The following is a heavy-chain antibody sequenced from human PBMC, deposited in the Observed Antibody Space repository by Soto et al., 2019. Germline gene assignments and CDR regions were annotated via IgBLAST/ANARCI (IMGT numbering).Heavy chain of an antibody. J-gene: IGHJ4*02. V-gene: IGHV1-2*02. D-gene: IGHD3-3*01. Sequence: ASVKVSCKASGYTFTGYYIHWVRQAPGQGLEWMGWINPDKGDTGYAQKFQGRVTMTRDTSISTGYMELIRLRSDDTAVYYCARYDFWSGYWLSSGFDYWGQGTLVTVSS. CDR3: ARYDFWSGYWLSSGFDY. CDR2: INPDKGDT. CDR1: GYTFTGYY.